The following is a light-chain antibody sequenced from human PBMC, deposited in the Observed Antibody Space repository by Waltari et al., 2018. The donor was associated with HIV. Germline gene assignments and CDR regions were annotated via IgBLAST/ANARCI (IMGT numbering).Light chain of an antibody. J-gene: IGLJ1*01. CDR1: CSHKGHGYH. CDR3: QSHDSSLSGYV. CDR2: SNS. V-gene: IGLV1-40*01. Sequence: VLPQPPSASEDPGQRVTISFAGICSHKGHGYHVHCYQHLPGTAPKLLFYSNSSRPSGIPDRFSSSKSGTSASLAITGLQAEDEADYHCQSHDSSLSGYVFGTGTKVTVL.